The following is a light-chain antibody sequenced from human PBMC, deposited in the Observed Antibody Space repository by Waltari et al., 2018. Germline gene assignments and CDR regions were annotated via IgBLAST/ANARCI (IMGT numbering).Light chain of an antibody. CDR3: LQYNSAPLT. CDR1: QDISGY. CDR2: AAS. J-gene: IGKJ4*01. V-gene: IGKV1-9*01. Sequence: IQLTQSPSSLSASVGDRVTITCRASQDISGYLAWYQQKPGQAPKVLIYAASTLQSGVPSRFSGSGSGTDFTLTISSLQPEDFATYYCLQYNSAPLTFGGGTKVEIK.